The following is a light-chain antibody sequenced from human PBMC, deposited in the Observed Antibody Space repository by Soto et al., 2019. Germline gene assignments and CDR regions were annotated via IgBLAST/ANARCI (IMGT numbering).Light chain of an antibody. CDR2: DAS. CDR3: QQRSNWPRT. V-gene: IGKV3-11*01. Sequence: EIVFTQSPATLSLSPGERATLSCRASQSVSSYLAWYQQKPGQAPRLLIYDASNRATGIPARFSGSGSGTDFTLTISSLEPEDCAVYYCQQRSNWPRTFGQGTKLEIK. CDR1: QSVSSY. J-gene: IGKJ2*01.